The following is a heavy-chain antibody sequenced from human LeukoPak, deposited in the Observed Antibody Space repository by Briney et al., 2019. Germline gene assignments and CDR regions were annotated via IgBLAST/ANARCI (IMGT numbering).Heavy chain of an antibody. CDR2: IYYSGST. Sequence: PSETLSLTCTVSGGSISNYYWGWIRQPPGKGLEWIGYIYYSGSTNYNPSLKSRVTISVDTSKNQFSLNLSSVTAADTAVYYCARWKDGSGSYYLYYMDVWGRGTTVTVSS. V-gene: IGHV4-59*01. J-gene: IGHJ6*03. CDR3: ARWKDGSGSYYLYYMDV. CDR1: GGSISNYY. D-gene: IGHD3-10*01.